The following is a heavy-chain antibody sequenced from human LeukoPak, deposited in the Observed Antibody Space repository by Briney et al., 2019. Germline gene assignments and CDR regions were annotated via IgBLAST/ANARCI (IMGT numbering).Heavy chain of an antibody. D-gene: IGHD3-22*01. CDR2: INPNSGGT. Sequence: ASVKVSCKAFGYTFTGYYMHWVRQAPGQGLEWMGWINPNSGGTNYAQKFQGRVTMTRDTSISTAYMELSRLRSDGTAVYYCARGSGYYYVIDYWGQGTLVTVSS. V-gene: IGHV1-2*02. J-gene: IGHJ4*02. CDR3: ARGSGYYYVIDY. CDR1: GYTFTGYY.